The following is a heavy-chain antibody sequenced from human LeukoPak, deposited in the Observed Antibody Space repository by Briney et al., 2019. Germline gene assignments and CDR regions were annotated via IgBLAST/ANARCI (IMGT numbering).Heavy chain of an antibody. CDR3: ARDDVDTAMASAG. CDR2: MSPNSGNT. CDR1: GYTFTSYD. Sequence: ASVKVSCKASGYTFTSYDINWVRQATGQGLEWMGWMSPNSGNTGYAQKFQGRVTMTRNISITTAYMELSSLRSEDTAVYYCARDDVDTAMASAGWGRGTLVTVSS. J-gene: IGHJ4*02. D-gene: IGHD5-18*01. V-gene: IGHV1-8*01.